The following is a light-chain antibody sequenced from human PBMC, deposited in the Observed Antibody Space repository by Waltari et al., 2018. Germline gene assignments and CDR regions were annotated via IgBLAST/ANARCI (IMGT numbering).Light chain of an antibody. CDR1: QSILYSSYNDKNF. Sequence: DIVMTQSPDSLAVSLGERATMHCKSRQSILYSSYNDKNFLAWYQHKPGQSPRLLIYWASTRESGVPDRFSGSGSGTDFTLTISSLQAEDVAVYYCQQYYSTPFTFGPGTKVDVK. V-gene: IGKV4-1*01. CDR3: QQYYSTPFT. CDR2: WAS. J-gene: IGKJ3*01.